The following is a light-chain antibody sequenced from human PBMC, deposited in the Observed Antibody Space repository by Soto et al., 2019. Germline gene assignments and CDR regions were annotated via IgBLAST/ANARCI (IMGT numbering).Light chain of an antibody. J-gene: IGKJ1*01. V-gene: IGKV3-15*01. CDR1: QSVSSN. CDR3: QQYNNWPRT. Sequence: EIVMTQSPATLSVSPGERATLSCRASQSVSSNLAWYQQKPGQAPRLLIYGASTRATGIPARFSGSGSGTEFTPNISSLEFEDFAVYYCQQYNNWPRTFGQGTKVEIK. CDR2: GAS.